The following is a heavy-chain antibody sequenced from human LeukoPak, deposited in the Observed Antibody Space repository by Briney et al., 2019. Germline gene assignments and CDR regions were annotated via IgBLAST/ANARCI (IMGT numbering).Heavy chain of an antibody. CDR1: GGTFSSYA. D-gene: IGHD6-19*01. CDR3: ARTDSSGWFDY. CDR2: IIPILGVA. J-gene: IGHJ4*02. Sequence: SVKVSCKASGGTFSSYAISWVRQAPGQGLEWMGRIIPILGVANYAQKFQGRVTITADKSTSTAYMELSSLRSEDTAVYYCARTDSSGWFDYWGQGTLVTVSS. V-gene: IGHV1-69*04.